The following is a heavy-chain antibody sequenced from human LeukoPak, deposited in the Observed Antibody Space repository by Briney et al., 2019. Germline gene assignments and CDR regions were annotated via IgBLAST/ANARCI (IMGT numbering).Heavy chain of an antibody. J-gene: IGHJ4*02. CDR1: GFTFRSYG. CDR2: ISYDGSNK. CDR3: ARGRGSYYGYFDY. V-gene: IGHV3-30*03. Sequence: GGSLRLSCAASGFTFRSYGMHWVRQAPGKGLEWVAVISYDGSNKYYVDSVKGRFTISRDNSKNTLYLQMNSLRAEDTAVYYCARGRGSYYGYFDYWGQGTLVTVSS. D-gene: IGHD1-26*01.